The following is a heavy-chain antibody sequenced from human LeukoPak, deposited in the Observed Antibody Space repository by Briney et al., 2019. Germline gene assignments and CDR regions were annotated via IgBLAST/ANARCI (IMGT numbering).Heavy chain of an antibody. CDR1: GFTFSGFS. CDR2: IKQDGSER. J-gene: IGHJ6*02. Sequence: PGGSLRLSCAASGFTFSGFSMSWVRQSPTKGLEWVANIKQDGSERYYVDSVKGRFTVSRDNAKNSLYLQMNSLRAEDTAVYYCARIQLYYYYYGLDVWGQGTTVTVSS. V-gene: IGHV3-7*03. CDR3: ARIQLYYYYYGLDV. D-gene: IGHD5-18*01.